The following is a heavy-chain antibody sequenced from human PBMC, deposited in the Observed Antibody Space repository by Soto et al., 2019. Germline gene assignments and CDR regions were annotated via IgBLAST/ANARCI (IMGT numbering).Heavy chain of an antibody. D-gene: IGHD2-2*01. Sequence: LRLSCVASGFKFNNYNLHWVRQAPGNSLESVAVISFDGTTDYYAESVKGRFTVSRDNFKNILSLQMDSVGPEDTAVYYCARDNRDCSSFNCYNPGRVFGLDVWGQGTTVTVSS. CDR3: ARDNRDCSSFNCYNPGRVFGLDV. CDR2: ISFDGTTD. V-gene: IGHV3-30-3*01. J-gene: IGHJ6*02. CDR1: GFKFNNYN.